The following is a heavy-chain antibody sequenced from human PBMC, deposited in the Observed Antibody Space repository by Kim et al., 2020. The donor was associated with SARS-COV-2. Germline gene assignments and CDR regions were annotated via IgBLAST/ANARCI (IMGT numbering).Heavy chain of an antibody. CDR2: INTNTGNP. Sequence: ASVKVSCKASGYTFTNYAMNWVRRAPGQGLEWMGWINTNTGNPTYAQGFTGRFVFSLDTSVSTAYLQISSLKAEDTAVYYCARALGFGELLQVLRYWGQGTLVTVSS. D-gene: IGHD3-10*01. J-gene: IGHJ4*02. CDR1: GYTFTNYA. V-gene: IGHV7-4-1*02. CDR3: ARALGFGELLQVLRY.